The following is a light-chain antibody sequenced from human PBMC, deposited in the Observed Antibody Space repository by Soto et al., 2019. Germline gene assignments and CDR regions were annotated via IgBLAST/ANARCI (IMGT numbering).Light chain of an antibody. V-gene: IGLV1-44*01. CDR1: SSNVGSNT. CDR2: SSN. Sequence: QSVLTQPPSASGTPGQRVTISCSGSSSNVGSNTVNWYQQLPGTAPKLLIYSSNQRPSGVPDRFAGSKSGTSASLAISGLQSEDEADYYCTAWDDSLNAVVFGRGTKPTVL. CDR3: TAWDDSLNAVV. J-gene: IGLJ2*01.